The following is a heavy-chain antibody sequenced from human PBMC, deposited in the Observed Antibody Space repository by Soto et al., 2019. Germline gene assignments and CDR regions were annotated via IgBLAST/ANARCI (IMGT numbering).Heavy chain of an antibody. CDR1: GFTFSSYA. D-gene: IGHD3-22*01. CDR3: AKDGAYYDSSGYYYSKTSVEGDAFDI. Sequence: PGGSLRLSCAASGFTFSSYAMSWVRQAPGKGLEWVSAISGSGGSTYYADSVKGRFTISRDNSKNTLYLQMNSLRAEDTAVYYCAKDGAYYDSSGYYYSKTSVEGDAFDIWGQGTMVTVSS. CDR2: ISGSGGST. J-gene: IGHJ3*02. V-gene: IGHV3-23*01.